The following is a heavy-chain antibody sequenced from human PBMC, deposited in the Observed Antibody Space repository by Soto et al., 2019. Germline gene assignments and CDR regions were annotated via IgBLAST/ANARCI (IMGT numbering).Heavy chain of an antibody. CDR1: GFTFSSYW. CDR3: AREGITMVRGVTATFDY. V-gene: IGHV3-7*01. CDR2: IKQDGSEK. D-gene: IGHD3-10*01. Sequence: LRLSCAASGFTFSSYWMSWVRQAPGKGLEWVANIKQDGSEKYYVDSAKGRFTISRDNAKNSLYLQMNSLRAEDTAVYYCAREGITMVRGVTATFDYWGQGTLVTVSS. J-gene: IGHJ4*02.